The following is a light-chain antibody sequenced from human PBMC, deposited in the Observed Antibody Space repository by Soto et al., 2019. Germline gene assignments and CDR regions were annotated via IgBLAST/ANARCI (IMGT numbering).Light chain of an antibody. CDR2: DVS. CDR1: QSLTGR. V-gene: IGKV1-5*01. J-gene: IGKJ2*01. Sequence: DIQMTQSPSTLSASIGDRVTLTCRASQSLTGRLAWYQQKPGRPPKLLIYDVSNLESGGPSRFSGSESGTNFTLTIRSLRPDDFATFYCQQYKVYPYTVGQGTRLDI. CDR3: QQYKVYPYT.